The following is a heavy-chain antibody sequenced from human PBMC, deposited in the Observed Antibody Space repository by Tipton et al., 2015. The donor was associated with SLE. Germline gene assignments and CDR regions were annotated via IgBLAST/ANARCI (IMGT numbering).Heavy chain of an antibody. D-gene: IGHD3-22*01. V-gene: IGHV1-18*01. CDR2: ISAYNGNT. CDR3: ARVGYLYDNSGNSPFDQ. CDR1: GYTFTGYG. Sequence: QLVQSGAEVTKPGASVKVSCQASGYTFTGYGISWVRLAPGQGLEWMGWISAYNGNTDYAQKFQGRVTMTTDTSTSTAYMELRRLGSDDTAVYFCARVGYLYDNSGNSPFDQWGPGTLGTVTS. J-gene: IGHJ4*02.